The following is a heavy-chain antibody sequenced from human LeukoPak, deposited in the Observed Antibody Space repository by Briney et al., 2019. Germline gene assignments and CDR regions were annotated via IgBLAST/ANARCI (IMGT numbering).Heavy chain of an antibody. D-gene: IGHD3-10*01. CDR2: LYPSGSS. Sequence: SETLSLTCTVSGASISPYYWNWIRQPAGKGLEWIGRLYPSGSSDQNPSLKSRVSISVGTSSNQFSLRVTSVTAADTATYYCARDLSGSLYFDYWGQGIPVTVSA. CDR1: GASISPYY. J-gene: IGHJ4*02. V-gene: IGHV4-4*07. CDR3: ARDLSGSLYFDY.